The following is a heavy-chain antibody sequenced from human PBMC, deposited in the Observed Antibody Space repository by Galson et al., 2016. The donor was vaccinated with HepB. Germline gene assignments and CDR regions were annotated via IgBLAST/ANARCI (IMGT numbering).Heavy chain of an antibody. J-gene: IGHJ4*02. V-gene: IGHV3-73*01. D-gene: IGHD6-19*01. CDR2: VRSKGNSYAT. CDR3: TRATRGWYPLDY. Sequence: SLRLSCAASGFTFSGSAMHWVRQASGKELEWVGRVRSKGNSYATGYASSVTGRFTTSRDDSKNTAYQQMNKLKTEETAVYYCTRATRGWYPLDYWSPGTLVTVSS. CDR1: GFTFSGSA.